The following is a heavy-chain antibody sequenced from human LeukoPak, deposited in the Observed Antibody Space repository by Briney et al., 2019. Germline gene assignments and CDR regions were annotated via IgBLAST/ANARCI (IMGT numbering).Heavy chain of an antibody. J-gene: IGHJ6*03. CDR1: GYTFTGYY. Sequence: ASVKVSCKASGYTFTGYYMHWVRQAPGQGLEWMGWINPNSGGTNYAQKFQGRVTMTRDTSISTAYMELSRLRSDDTAVYYCARDSYNWNLDFATTHDYYYYMDVWGKGTTVTVSS. CDR2: INPNSGGT. V-gene: IGHV1-2*02. CDR3: ARDSYNWNLDFATTHDYYYYMDV. D-gene: IGHD1-7*01.